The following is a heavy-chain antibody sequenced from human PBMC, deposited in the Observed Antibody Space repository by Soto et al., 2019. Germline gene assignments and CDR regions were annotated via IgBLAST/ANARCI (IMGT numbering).Heavy chain of an antibody. D-gene: IGHD3-3*01. CDR2: IYYSGST. Sequence: QLQLQESGPGLVKPSETLSLTCTVSGGSISSSSYYWGWIRQPPGKGLEWIGSIYYSGSTYYNPSLKSRVTISVDTSKNQFSLKLSSVTAADTAVYYCARHHARFWSGYYWSLELSYFDYWGQGTLVTVSS. CDR3: ARHHARFWSGYYWSLELSYFDY. J-gene: IGHJ4*02. CDR1: GGSISSSSYY. V-gene: IGHV4-39*01.